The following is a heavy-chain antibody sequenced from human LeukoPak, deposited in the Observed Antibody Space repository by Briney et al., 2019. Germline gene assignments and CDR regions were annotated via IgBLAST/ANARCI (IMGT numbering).Heavy chain of an antibody. J-gene: IGHJ5*02. CDR3: ARRWELQGNWFDP. V-gene: IGHV1-8*02. Sequence: ASVKVSCKASGYTFTSYYMHWVRQAPGQGLEWMGWMNPNSGNTGYAQKFQGRVTMTRNTSISTAYMELSSLRSEDTAVYYCARRWELQGNWFDPWGQGTLVTVSS. CDR1: GYTFTSYY. CDR2: MNPNSGNT. D-gene: IGHD1-26*01.